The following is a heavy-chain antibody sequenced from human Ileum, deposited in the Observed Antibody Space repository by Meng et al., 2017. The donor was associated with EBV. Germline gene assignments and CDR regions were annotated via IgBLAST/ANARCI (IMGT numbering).Heavy chain of an antibody. CDR2: VVCSGTT. D-gene: IGHD1-14*01. CDR3: ARHHHAPTFDY. Sequence: QLRRREWGTGMVKTCGTLSLTWTVVCGSSSSRSDDWAGIRQPRGEGLEWIGSVVCSGTTYYTSSLKSRVSISVDTSKIKFSLKLRSVTDADTAVYYCARHHHAPTFDYWGQGTLVTVSS. CDR1: CGSSSSRSDD. V-gene: IGHV4-39*01. J-gene: IGHJ4*02.